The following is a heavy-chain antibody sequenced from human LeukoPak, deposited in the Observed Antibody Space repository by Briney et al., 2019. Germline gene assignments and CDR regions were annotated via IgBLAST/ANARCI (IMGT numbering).Heavy chain of an antibody. Sequence: ASVKVSCKASGYTFISFGFSWLLQAPGQGPEWMGWISGYTGNTNYAQRFQGRVTMTTDTSTSTAYMELRTLRSDDTAVYYCVRDLNSAARSFFDYWGPGTLVTVSS. CDR1: GYTFISFG. D-gene: IGHD6-6*01. CDR3: VRDLNSAARSFFDY. J-gene: IGHJ4*02. CDR2: ISGYTGNT. V-gene: IGHV1-18*01.